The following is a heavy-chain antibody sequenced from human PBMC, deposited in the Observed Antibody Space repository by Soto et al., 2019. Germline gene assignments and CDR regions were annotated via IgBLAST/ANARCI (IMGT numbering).Heavy chain of an antibody. V-gene: IGHV1-69*12. CDR1: GGTFSNYP. J-gene: IGHJ2*01. CDR2: IIPIFGTV. Sequence: QVQLVQSGAEVKKPGSSVKVSCKASGGTFSNYPISWVRQAPGQGLEWMGGIIPIFGTVNYAQKFQGRVTIXVDXSXNTAYMELSSLRSEDTAVYYCARGNHRWLQLWYFDLWGRGTLVTVSS. D-gene: IGHD5-12*01. CDR3: ARGNHRWLQLWYFDL.